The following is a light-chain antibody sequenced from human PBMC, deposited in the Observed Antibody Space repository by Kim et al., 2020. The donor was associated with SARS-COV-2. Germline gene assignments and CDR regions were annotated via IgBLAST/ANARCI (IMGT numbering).Light chain of an antibody. CDR3: QKYNGAPLT. CDR1: LDINTD. V-gene: IGKV1-27*01. Sequence: DIQMTQSPSSLSASVGDRVTITCRASLDINTDLAWYQQKPGKVPKVLIYDASNLYSGVPSRFSGGGSGTEFTLTISSLQPEDVATYYCQKYNGAPLTFGQGTRLEIK. CDR2: DAS. J-gene: IGKJ5*01.